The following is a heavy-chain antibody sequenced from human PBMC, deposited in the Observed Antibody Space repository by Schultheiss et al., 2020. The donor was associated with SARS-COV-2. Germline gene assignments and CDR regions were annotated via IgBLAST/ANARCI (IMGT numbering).Heavy chain of an antibody. J-gene: IGHJ4*02. Sequence: SETLSLTCTVSGGSISSSSYYWSWIRQPAGKGLEWIGYIYYSGSTYYNPSLKSRVTISVDTSKNQFSLKLSSVTAADTAVYYCARTGERGYSYGYLLDYWGQGTLVTVSS. CDR2: IYYSGST. D-gene: IGHD5-18*01. CDR3: ARTGERGYSYGYLLDY. CDR1: GGSISSSSYY. V-gene: IGHV4-30-4*08.